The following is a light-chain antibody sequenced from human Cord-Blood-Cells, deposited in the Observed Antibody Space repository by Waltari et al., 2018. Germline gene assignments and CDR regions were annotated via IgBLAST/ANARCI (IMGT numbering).Light chain of an antibody. CDR3: QHRSNFIT. V-gene: IGKV3-11*01. Sequence: EIVFTQSPATLSLSPGERATLSCRSSQSVSSYLAWYQQKPGQAPRLLIYDASNEATGIAGMFSGGWGGTDFTQTISSLEHEDCAVYCCQHRSNFITFGQGTRLEIK. CDR1: QSVSSY. J-gene: IGKJ5*01. CDR2: DAS.